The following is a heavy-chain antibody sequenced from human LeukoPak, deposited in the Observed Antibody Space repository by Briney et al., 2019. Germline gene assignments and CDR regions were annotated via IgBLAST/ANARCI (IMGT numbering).Heavy chain of an antibody. CDR2: INSDGSAT. CDR1: GLIFRNYA. CDR3: TRDHGLDV. V-gene: IGHV3-74*01. J-gene: IGHJ6*02. Sequence: GGSLRLSCTASGLIFRNYAMSWVRQAPGKGLMWVSQINSDGSATSCADPVKGRCTISRDNAKNMLYLEMNSLRVEDTAVYFCTRDHGLDVWGQGTTVTVSS.